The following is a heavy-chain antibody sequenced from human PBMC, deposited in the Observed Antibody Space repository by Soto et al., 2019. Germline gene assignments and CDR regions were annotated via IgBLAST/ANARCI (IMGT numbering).Heavy chain of an antibody. CDR3: AKDTSSTPYYMDV. V-gene: IGHV3-23*01. CDR2: ITGSTGTT. CDR1: GFTFSNFA. J-gene: IGHJ6*03. D-gene: IGHD2-2*01. Sequence: EVQVLESGGGSVQPGGSLRLSCGASGFTFSNFAMSWVRHAPGKGLEWVSEITGSTGTTYYADSVKGRFIISRDNSKIAVHLQMNSLRAEDTAVYYWAKDTSSTPYYMDVWGKGTTVTVSS.